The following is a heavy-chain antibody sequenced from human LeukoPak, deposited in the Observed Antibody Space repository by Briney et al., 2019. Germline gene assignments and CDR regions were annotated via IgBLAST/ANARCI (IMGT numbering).Heavy chain of an antibody. Sequence: ASVKASCKASGYAFTGYYIHWVRQAPGQGLEWMGWINTNTGNPTYAQGFTGRFVFSLDTSVSTAYLQISSLKAEDTAVYYCATVYSSGWYYFDYWGQGTPVTVSS. CDR1: GYAFTGYY. J-gene: IGHJ4*02. CDR2: INTNTGNP. V-gene: IGHV7-4-1*02. CDR3: ATVYSSGWYYFDY. D-gene: IGHD6-19*01.